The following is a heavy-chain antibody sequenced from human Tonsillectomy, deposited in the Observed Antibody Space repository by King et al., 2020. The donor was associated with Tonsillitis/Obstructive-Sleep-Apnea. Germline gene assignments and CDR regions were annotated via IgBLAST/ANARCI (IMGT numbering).Heavy chain of an antibody. CDR1: GYSFTSYW. CDR3: ARTYCSSTSCPALFDY. D-gene: IGHD2-2*01. Sequence: VQLVQSGAEVKKPGESLKISCKGSGYSFTSYWIGWVRQMPGKGLEWMGIIYPGDSDTRYSPSFQGQVTISADKSISTAYLQWSSLKASDTATYYCARTYCSSTSCPALFDYWGQGTLVTVSS. CDR2: IYPGDSDT. J-gene: IGHJ4*02. V-gene: IGHV5-51*01.